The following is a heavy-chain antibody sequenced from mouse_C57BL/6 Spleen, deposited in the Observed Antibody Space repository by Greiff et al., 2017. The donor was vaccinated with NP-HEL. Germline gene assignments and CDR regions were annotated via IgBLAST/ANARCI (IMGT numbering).Heavy chain of an antibody. CDR1: GFTFSDYG. V-gene: IGHV5-17*01. D-gene: IGHD2-4*01. CDR3: AIRDYVLFDY. CDR2: ISGGNSTT. Sequence: EVKLVESGGGLVKPGGSLKLSCAASGFTFSDYGMHWVRQAPEKGLEWVAYISGGNSTTYYADTVKGGFTISRDNAKNTLFLQMTSVGSVDTAMYYCAIRDYVLFDYWGQGTTLTVSS. J-gene: IGHJ2*01.